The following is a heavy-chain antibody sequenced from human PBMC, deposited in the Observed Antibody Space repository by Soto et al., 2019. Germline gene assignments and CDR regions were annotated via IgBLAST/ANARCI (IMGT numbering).Heavy chain of an antibody. D-gene: IGHD3-3*01. CDR2: MNPNSGNT. V-gene: IGHV1-8*01. CDR3: ARTMTRYYYYGMDV. J-gene: IGHJ6*02. CDR1: GYTFTSYD. Sequence: QVQLVQSGAEVKKPGASVKVSCKASGYTFTSYDINWVRQATGQGLEWMGWMNPNSGNTGYAQKYQGRVTMTRNTSISTAYLELSSLRSEDTAVYYCARTMTRYYYYGMDVWGQGTTVTVSS.